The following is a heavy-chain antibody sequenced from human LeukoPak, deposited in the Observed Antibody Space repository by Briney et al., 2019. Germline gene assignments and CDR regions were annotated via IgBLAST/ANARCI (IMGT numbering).Heavy chain of an antibody. CDR3: ASASIAAAGTGLPFFDY. V-gene: IGHV4-39*01. CDR2: IYYSGST. D-gene: IGHD6-13*01. J-gene: IGHJ4*02. CDR1: GGSISSSSYY. Sequence: SETLSLTCTVSGGSISSSSYYWGWIRQPPGKGLEWIGSIYYSGSTYYNPSLKSRVTISVDTSKNQFSLKLSSVTAADTAVYYCASASIAAAGTGLPFFDYWGQGTLVTVSS.